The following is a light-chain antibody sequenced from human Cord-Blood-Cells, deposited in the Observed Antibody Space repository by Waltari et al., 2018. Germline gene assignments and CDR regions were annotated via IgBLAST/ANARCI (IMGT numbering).Light chain of an antibody. Sequence: DIQMTQSPSSLSASVGDRVTITCRASQSISSYLNWYHQKPGKAPKLLIYAASSLQSGVPSRFSGSGSGTDFTLTISSLQPEDFATYYCQQSYSTLIFTFGPGTKVDIK. CDR3: QQSYSTLIFT. V-gene: IGKV1-39*01. CDR2: AAS. CDR1: QSISSY. J-gene: IGKJ3*01.